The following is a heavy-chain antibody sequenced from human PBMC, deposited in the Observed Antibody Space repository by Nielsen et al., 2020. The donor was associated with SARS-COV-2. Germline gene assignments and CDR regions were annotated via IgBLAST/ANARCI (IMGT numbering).Heavy chain of an antibody. J-gene: IGHJ4*02. V-gene: IGHV3-11*06. CDR1: GFTFSDYY. CDR2: ISTSSRYT. Sequence: GGSLRLSCAASGFTFSDYYMSWIRQAPGKGLEWISSISTSSRYTSSADSVRGRFTISRDNANNSLYLQMNSLTAEDTAVYYCARDLELLTNYYALDYWGQGTLVTVSS. D-gene: IGHD3-9*01. CDR3: ARDLELLTNYYALDY.